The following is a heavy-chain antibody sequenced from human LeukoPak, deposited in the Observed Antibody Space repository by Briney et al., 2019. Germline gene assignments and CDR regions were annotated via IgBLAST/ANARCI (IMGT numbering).Heavy chain of an antibody. D-gene: IGHD6-19*01. CDR2: IYYSGST. CDR1: GGSISSSSYY. CDR3: ARRIAVAGTDWFDP. J-gene: IGHJ5*02. Sequence: SETLSLTCTVSGGSISSSSYYWGWIRQPPGKGLEWIGSIYYSGSTYYNPSLKSRVTISVDTSKNQFSLKLSSVTAADTAVYDCARRIAVAGTDWFDPWGQGTLVTVSS. V-gene: IGHV4-39*01.